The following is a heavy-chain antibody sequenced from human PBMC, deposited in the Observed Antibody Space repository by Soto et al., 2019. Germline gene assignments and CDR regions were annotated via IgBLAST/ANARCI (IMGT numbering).Heavy chain of an antibody. CDR2: IVVGSGNT. D-gene: IGHD1-1*01. J-gene: IGHJ3*02. CDR3: AAVGAAVPDTFDI. Sequence: SVKVSCKASGFTFTSSAMQWVRQARGQRLEWIGWIVVGSGNTNYAQKFQERVTITRDMSTSTAYMELSSLRSEDTAVYYCAAVGAAVPDTFDIWGQGTMVTVSS. V-gene: IGHV1-58*02. CDR1: GFTFTSSA.